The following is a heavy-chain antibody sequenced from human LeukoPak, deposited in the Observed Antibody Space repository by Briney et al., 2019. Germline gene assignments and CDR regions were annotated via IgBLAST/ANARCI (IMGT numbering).Heavy chain of an antibody. J-gene: IGHJ6*04. CDR3: ARDPYYGSGRYRYGMDV. CDR1: GYTFTTYD. Sequence: GASVKVSCKTSGYTFTTYDINWVRQATGQGLEWMGWMNPNTGDTGYAQKFQGRVTLTRNTSISTAYMELSSLRSEDTAVYYCARDPYYGSGRYRYGMDVWGKGTTVTISS. D-gene: IGHD3-10*01. CDR2: MNPNTGDT. V-gene: IGHV1-8*01.